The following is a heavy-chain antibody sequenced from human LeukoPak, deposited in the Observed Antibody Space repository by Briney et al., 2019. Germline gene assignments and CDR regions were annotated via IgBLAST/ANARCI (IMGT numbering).Heavy chain of an antibody. V-gene: IGHV3-30-3*01. J-gene: IGHJ4*02. CDR3: ARVSIEQSFDY. Sequence: GGSLRLSCAASGFTFSSYAMHWVRQAPGKGLEWVAVISYDGSNKYYADSVKGRFTISRDNSKNTLYLQMNSLRAEDTAVYYCARVSIEQSFDYWGQGTLVTVSS. CDR2: ISYDGSNK. CDR1: GFTFSSYA. D-gene: IGHD6-6*01.